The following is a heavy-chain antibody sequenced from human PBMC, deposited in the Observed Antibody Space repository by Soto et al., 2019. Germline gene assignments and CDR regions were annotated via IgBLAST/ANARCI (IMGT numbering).Heavy chain of an antibody. CDR2: ISSGSNYI. V-gene: IGHV3-21*01. CDR1: GFTFSNYN. Sequence: EVQLVESGGGLVKPGGSLRLSCVASGFTFSNYNMNWVRQAPGKGLEWVSSISSGSNYIVYADSMKGRFHISRDNAKNALSLEMSSLRVEDTAFYFCARNDEGGSRIWGHGTLVTGSS. CDR3: ARNDEGGSRI. D-gene: IGHD2-15*01. J-gene: IGHJ4*01.